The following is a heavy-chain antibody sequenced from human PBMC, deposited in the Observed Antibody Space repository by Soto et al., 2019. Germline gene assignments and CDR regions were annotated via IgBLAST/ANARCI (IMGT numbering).Heavy chain of an antibody. CDR1: GGYY. D-gene: IGHD5-12*01. Sequence: GGYYWSWIRQHPGKGLEWIGYIYYSGSTYYNPSLKSRVTISVDTSKNQFSLKLSSVTAADTAVYHCARHTYSGFGYYFEYWGQGTLVTVSS. CDR2: IYYSGST. J-gene: IGHJ4*02. CDR3: ARHTYSGFGYYFEY. V-gene: IGHV4-31*02.